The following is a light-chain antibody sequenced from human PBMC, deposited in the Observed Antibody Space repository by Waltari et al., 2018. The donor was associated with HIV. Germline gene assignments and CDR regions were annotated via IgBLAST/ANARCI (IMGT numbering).Light chain of an antibody. CDR1: QNIDSW. J-gene: IGKJ2*01. CDR2: KAS. CDR3: QHYATDFYS. Sequence: DIQMTQSPATLSASVVDRVTLTCRASQNIDSWLAWYQQKPGQAPRLLIHKASSLEEGVPPRFSGTGSGTDFDLTITSLQPDDFATYYCQHYATDFYSFGQGTRLEI. V-gene: IGKV1-5*03.